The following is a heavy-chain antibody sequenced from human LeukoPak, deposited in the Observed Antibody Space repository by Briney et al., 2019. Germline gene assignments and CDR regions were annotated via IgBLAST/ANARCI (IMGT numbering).Heavy chain of an antibody. CDR3: ARTSVAAAISPYYFDY. D-gene: IGHD2-2*02. J-gene: IGHJ4*02. V-gene: IGHV3-21*01. Sequence: GGSLRLSCVASGFRFSGYAIHWVRQAPGKGLEWVSFISSSSNYRYYADSVKGRFTISRDNAKNSLYLQMASLRAEDTAVYYCARTSVAAAISPYYFDYWGQGTLVTVSS. CDR1: GFRFSGYA. CDR2: ISSSSNYR.